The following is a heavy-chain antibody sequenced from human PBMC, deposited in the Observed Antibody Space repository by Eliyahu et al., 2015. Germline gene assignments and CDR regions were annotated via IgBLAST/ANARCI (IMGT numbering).Heavy chain of an antibody. Sequence: QVQLQQWGAGLLKPSETLSLTCAVXXXSXXGYYWSWIRQPPGKGLEWIGEINHSVSTNYHPSLKSRVTISVDTSKNQFSLKLSSVTAADTAVYYCASRNYYDSSGQTPPHFDYWGQGTLVTVSS. CDR1: XXSXXGYY. J-gene: IGHJ4*02. D-gene: IGHD3-22*01. V-gene: IGHV4-34*01. CDR3: ASRNYYDSSGQTPPHFDY. CDR2: INHSVST.